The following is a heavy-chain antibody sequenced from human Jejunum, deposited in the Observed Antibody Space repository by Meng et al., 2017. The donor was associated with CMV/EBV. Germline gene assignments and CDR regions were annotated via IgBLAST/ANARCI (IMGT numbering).Heavy chain of an antibody. V-gene: IGHV3-23*01. J-gene: IGHJ6*02. CDR2: ISDIGDTT. CDR3: ARAWTVRHSDPNNIYYYGLDV. D-gene: IGHD3-9*01. CDR1: YA. Sequence: YAMNWVRQAPGKGLEWVSTISDIGDTTYYADSVKGRFTVSRDTSKNTLYLQINSLRAEDAAIYYCARAWTVRHSDPNNIYYYGLDVWGQGTTVTVSS.